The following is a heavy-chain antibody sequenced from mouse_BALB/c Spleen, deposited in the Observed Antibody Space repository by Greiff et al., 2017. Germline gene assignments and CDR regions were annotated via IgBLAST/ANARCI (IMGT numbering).Heavy chain of an antibody. CDR2: ISDGGSYT. Sequence: EVKLVESGGGLVKPGGSLKLSCAASGFTFSDYYMYWVRQTPEKRLEWVATISDGGSYTYYPDSVKGRFTISRDNAKNNLYLQMSSLKSEDTAMYYCARDRSTMIRGAMDYWGQGTSVTVSS. J-gene: IGHJ4*01. V-gene: IGHV5-4*02. D-gene: IGHD2-4*01. CDR1: GFTFSDYY. CDR3: ARDRSTMIRGAMDY.